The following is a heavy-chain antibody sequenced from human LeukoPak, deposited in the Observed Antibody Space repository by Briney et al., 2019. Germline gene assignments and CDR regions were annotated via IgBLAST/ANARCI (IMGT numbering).Heavy chain of an antibody. D-gene: IGHD3-10*01. Sequence: PSETLSLTCIVSGYSISSGYYWGWIRQSPGKGLEWIGSIYHSGSTYYNPSLKSRVTMSVDTSKNQFSLKLSSVTAADTAVYYCASRTRGSGTYYYGMDVWGQGTTVTVSS. V-gene: IGHV4-38-2*02. CDR3: ASRTRGSGTYYYGMDV. CDR2: IYHSGST. J-gene: IGHJ6*02. CDR1: GYSISSGYY.